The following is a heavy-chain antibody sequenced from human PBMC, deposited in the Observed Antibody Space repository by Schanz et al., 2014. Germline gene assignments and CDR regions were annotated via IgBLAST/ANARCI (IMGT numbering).Heavy chain of an antibody. D-gene: IGHD4-17*01. CDR3: VRDTDYHFDY. CDR1: GFTFSSYN. Sequence: EVQLVESGGGLVRPGDSLRLSCAASGFTFSSYNINWVRQAPGKGLEYISSISPSSSYIYYADSVKGRFTISRDNAKNTLYLQMFSLRAEDTAVYYCVRDTDYHFDYWGQGTLVTVSS. V-gene: IGHV3-21*02. CDR2: ISPSSSYI. J-gene: IGHJ4*02.